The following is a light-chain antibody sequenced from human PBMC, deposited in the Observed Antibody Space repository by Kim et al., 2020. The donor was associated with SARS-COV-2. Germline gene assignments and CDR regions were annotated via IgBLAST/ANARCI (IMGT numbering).Light chain of an antibody. CDR2: AAS. V-gene: IGKV1-27*01. Sequence: ASVGDRVTSPCRASHDISNYFAWYHQEPGKLPRVLIFAASALQSGVPSRFSGRGSGTDFTLTISSLQPEDVGSYYCQRYYSAPWTFGHGTKVDIK. J-gene: IGKJ1*01. CDR1: HDISNY. CDR3: QRYYSAPWT.